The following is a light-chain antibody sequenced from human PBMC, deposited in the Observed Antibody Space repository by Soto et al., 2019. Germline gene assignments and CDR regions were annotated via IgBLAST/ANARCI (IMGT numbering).Light chain of an antibody. CDR3: QQSYRTPPWT. CDR2: AAS. CDR1: QSSSSY. Sequence: DIQMTQSPSSLSASVGDRVTITCRAIQSSSSYLNWYQQKPGKAPKLMIYAASSLQNGVPSRFTRSGSGTNVSLIISSLQPEDFATYYYQQSYRTPPWTFGHGTNWDIK. J-gene: IGKJ1*01. V-gene: IGKV1-39*01.